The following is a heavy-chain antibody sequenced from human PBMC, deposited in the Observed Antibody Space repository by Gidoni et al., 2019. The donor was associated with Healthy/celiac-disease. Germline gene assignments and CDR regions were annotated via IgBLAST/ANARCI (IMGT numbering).Heavy chain of an antibody. D-gene: IGHD2-15*01. V-gene: IGHV4-34*01. J-gene: IGHJ4*02. CDR3: ARVIEGRQPPDY. Sequence: QVQLQQWGAGLLKPSETLSLTCAVYGGSFSGYYWSWIRQPPGKGLEWIGEINHSGSTNYNPPLKSRVTISVDTSKNQFSLKLSSVTAADTAVYYCARVIEGRQPPDYWGQGTLVTVSS. CDR2: INHSGST. CDR1: GGSFSGYY.